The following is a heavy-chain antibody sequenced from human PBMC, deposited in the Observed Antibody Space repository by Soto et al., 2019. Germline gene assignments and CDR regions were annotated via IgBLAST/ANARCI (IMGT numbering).Heavy chain of an antibody. CDR3: ARGPAYSNYLDY. J-gene: IGHJ4*02. D-gene: IGHD4-4*01. Sequence: SETLSLTCAVYGGSFSGYYWSWIRQPPGKGLEWIGEINHSGSTNYNPSLKSRVTISVDTSKNQFSLKLSSVAAADTAVYYCARGPAYSNYLDYWGQGTLVTVSS. V-gene: IGHV4-34*01. CDR2: INHSGST. CDR1: GGSFSGYY.